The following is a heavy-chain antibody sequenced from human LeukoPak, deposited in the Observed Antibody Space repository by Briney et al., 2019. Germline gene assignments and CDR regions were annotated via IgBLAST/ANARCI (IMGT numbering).Heavy chain of an antibody. J-gene: IGHJ4*02. D-gene: IGHD2-15*01. V-gene: IGHV3-23*01. CDR2: ISAGAGST. Sequence: GGSLRLSCAASGFTFSTYGMTWVRQAPGKGLEWVSGISAGAGSTYYADSVKGRFTISRDNSKNTLYLQMNSLRAEDTAVYYCAKDRGYWGQGTLVTVSS. CDR3: AKDRGY. CDR1: GFTFSTYG.